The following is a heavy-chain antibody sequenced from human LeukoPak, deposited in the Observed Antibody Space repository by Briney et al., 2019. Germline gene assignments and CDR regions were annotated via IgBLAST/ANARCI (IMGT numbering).Heavy chain of an antibody. Sequence: GGSLRLSCAASGFTFRNYNINWVRQAPGKGLEWVSAISGSGDSTYYADSVKGRFTISRDNSKNTLYLQMNSLRAEDTAVYYCARRAGAYSHPYDYWGQGTLVTVSS. CDR2: ISGSGDST. V-gene: IGHV3-23*01. J-gene: IGHJ4*02. CDR1: GFTFRNYN. CDR3: ARRAGAYSHPYDY. D-gene: IGHD4/OR15-4a*01.